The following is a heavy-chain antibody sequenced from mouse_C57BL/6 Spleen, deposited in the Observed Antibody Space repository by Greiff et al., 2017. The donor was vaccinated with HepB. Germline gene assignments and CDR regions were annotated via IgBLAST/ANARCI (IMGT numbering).Heavy chain of an antibody. CDR1: GYTFTSYW. CDR3: AKGGYDYDDGDYYAMDY. CDR2: INPSNGGT. Sequence: VQLQQPGTELVKPGASVKLSCKASGYTFTSYWMHWVKQRPGQGLEWIGNINPSNGGTNYNEKFKSKATLTVDKSSSTAYMQLSSLTSEDSAVYYCAKGGYDYDDGDYYAMDYWGQGTSVTVAS. V-gene: IGHV1-53*01. J-gene: IGHJ4*01. D-gene: IGHD2-4*01.